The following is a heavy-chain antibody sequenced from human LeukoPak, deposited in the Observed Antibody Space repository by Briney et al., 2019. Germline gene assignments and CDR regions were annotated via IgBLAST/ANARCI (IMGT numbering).Heavy chain of an antibody. D-gene: IGHD3-22*01. J-gene: IGHJ4*02. Sequence: GASVKVSCKASGGTFSSYAISWVRQAPGQGLEWMGRIIPILGIANYAQKFQSRVTITADKSTSTAYMELSSLRSEDTAVYYCATYYYDSSGYYYYFDYWGQGTLVTVSS. CDR3: ATYYYDSSGYYYYFDY. V-gene: IGHV1-69*04. CDR2: IIPILGIA. CDR1: GGTFSSYA.